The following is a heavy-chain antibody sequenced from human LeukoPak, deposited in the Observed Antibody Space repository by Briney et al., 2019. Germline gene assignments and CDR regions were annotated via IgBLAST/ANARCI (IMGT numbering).Heavy chain of an antibody. Sequence: ASVKVSCKASGYTFTSYAMNWVRQAPGQGLEWMGWINTNTGNPTYAQGFTGRFVFSLDTSVSTAYLQISSLKAEDTAVYHCARDRPGTETHYYYGMDVWGQGTTVTVSS. J-gene: IGHJ6*02. CDR3: ARDRPGTETHYYYGMDV. CDR2: INTNTGNP. V-gene: IGHV7-4-1*02. D-gene: IGHD1-7*01. CDR1: GYTFTSYA.